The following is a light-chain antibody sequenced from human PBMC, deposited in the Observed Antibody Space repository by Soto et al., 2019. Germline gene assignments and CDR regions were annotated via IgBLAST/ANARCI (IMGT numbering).Light chain of an antibody. J-gene: IGLJ1*01. CDR1: DIASKS. CDR3: QVWDSSSDHYV. Sequence: SYALTQPPSVSVAPGQTARISCGGNDIASKSVHWSQQKPGQAPVLVVYDDNDRPSGIPERFSGSNSGDTATLTISRVEAGDEADSYCQVWDSSSDHYVFGSGTKVTVL. CDR2: DDN. V-gene: IGLV3-21*02.